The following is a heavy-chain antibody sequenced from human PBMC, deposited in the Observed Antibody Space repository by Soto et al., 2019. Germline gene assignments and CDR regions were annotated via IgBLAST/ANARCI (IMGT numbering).Heavy chain of an antibody. Sequence: QLQLQESGSGLVKPSQTLSLTCAVSGGSISTGGYSWSWIRQPPGKGLEWIGYIYHSGSTYYNPSRRSRVTLPVGRSKNQCSLKLSSVTAADTAVYYCARAHYGDYGYGMDVWGQGTTVTVSS. J-gene: IGHJ6*02. CDR3: ARAHYGDYGYGMDV. D-gene: IGHD4-17*01. V-gene: IGHV4-30-2*01. CDR1: GGSISTGGYS. CDR2: IYHSGST.